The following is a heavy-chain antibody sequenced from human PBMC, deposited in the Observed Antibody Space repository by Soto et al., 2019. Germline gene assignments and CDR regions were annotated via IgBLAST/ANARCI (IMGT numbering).Heavy chain of an antibody. Sequence: ASGKGSCKGSGYTFTSYAMDWVRPAPGQRLEWMGWINAGNGNTKYSQKFQGRGTITRDTSASTAYMELSSLRSEDTAVYYCARSIVVVTAADYWGQGTLVTVSS. J-gene: IGHJ4*02. CDR2: INAGNGNT. CDR3: ARSIVVVTAADY. CDR1: GYTFTSYA. D-gene: IGHD2-21*02. V-gene: IGHV1-3*01.